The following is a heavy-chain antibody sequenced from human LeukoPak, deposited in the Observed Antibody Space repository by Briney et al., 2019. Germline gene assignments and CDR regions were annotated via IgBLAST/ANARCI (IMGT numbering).Heavy chain of an antibody. D-gene: IGHD3-3*01. Sequence: PGGSLRLSCAASGFTFSSYAMSWVRQAPGKGLEWVSAISGSGGSTYYADSVKGRFTISRDNSKNTLYLRMNSLRAEDTAVYYCAKVPRGRFLEWLLPQFDYWGQGTLVTVSS. CDR2: ISGSGGST. CDR1: GFTFSSYA. J-gene: IGHJ4*02. V-gene: IGHV3-23*01. CDR3: AKVPRGRFLEWLLPQFDY.